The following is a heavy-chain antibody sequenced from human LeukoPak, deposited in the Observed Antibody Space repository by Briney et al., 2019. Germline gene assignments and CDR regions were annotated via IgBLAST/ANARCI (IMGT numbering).Heavy chain of an antibody. D-gene: IGHD5-18*01. V-gene: IGHV1-2*02. CDR3: ARDSSRGYTYALDY. CDR2: ISPNSGGS. Sequence: ASVKVSCKASGYTFTDYYIHWVRQAPGQGLEWMGWISPNSGGSNYAQKFQGRVTMTRDTSINTAYMELSRLRSDDAAVYFCARDSSRGYTYALDYWGQGTLVSVSS. J-gene: IGHJ4*02. CDR1: GYTFTDYY.